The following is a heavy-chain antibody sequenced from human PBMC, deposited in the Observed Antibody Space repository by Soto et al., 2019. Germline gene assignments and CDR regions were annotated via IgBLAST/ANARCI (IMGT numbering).Heavy chain of an antibody. D-gene: IGHD6-13*01. Sequence: ASVKVSCKASGYTFTRYGFSWVRQAPGQGLEWIGWITVDNGNTKHTERVTEKLQGRVVMTKDTSTSTAYLELRSLTSDDTAVYYCARGSMRYSSSWYDYWGQGTLVTVSS. J-gene: IGHJ4*02. CDR3: ARGSMRYSSSWYDY. V-gene: IGHV1-18*01. CDR2: ITVDNGNT. CDR1: GYTFTRYG.